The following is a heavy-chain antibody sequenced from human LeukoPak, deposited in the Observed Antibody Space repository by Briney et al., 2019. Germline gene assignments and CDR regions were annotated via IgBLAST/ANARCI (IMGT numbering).Heavy chain of an antibody. CDR3: ARHEGIAVAAPLSHFDY. CDR2: IYYSGST. D-gene: IGHD6-19*01. CDR1: GGSISSGSEY. V-gene: IGHV4-61*10. Sequence: SETLSLTCTVSGGSISSGSEYWSWIRQPAGKGLEWLGYIYYSGSTNYNPSLKSRVTISVDTSKNQFSLKLSSVTAADTAVYYCARHEGIAVAAPLSHFDYWGQGTLVTVSS. J-gene: IGHJ4*02.